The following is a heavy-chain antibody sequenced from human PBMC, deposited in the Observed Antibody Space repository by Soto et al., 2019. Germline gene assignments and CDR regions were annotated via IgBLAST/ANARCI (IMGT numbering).Heavy chain of an antibody. CDR1: GGTFSSYA. J-gene: IGHJ6*02. D-gene: IGHD6-13*01. CDR2: IIPILGTA. Sequence: QVQLVQSGAEVKKPGSSVKVSCKASGGTFSSYAISWVRQAPGQGLEWMGGIIPILGTANYAQKFKGRVTIAEDKSTSTADMELSSLRSEDTAVYYCAREGHQLGNYCYSGMDVWGQGTPVTVSS. CDR3: AREGHQLGNYCYSGMDV. V-gene: IGHV1-69*06.